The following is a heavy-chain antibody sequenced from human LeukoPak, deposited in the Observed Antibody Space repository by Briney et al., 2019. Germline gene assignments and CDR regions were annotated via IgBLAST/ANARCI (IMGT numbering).Heavy chain of an antibody. CDR3: TTDRGITDLPLFGY. CDR1: GFTFSDYY. CDR2: ISISSSYT. J-gene: IGHJ4*02. D-gene: IGHD1-14*01. Sequence: PGGSLRLSCAASGFTFSDYYMSWIRQAPGKGLEWLSYISISSSYTNYADSVKGRFTISRDNAKNSLYLQMNSLRAEDTAVYFCTTDRGITDLPLFGYWGQGTLVTVSS. V-gene: IGHV3-11*05.